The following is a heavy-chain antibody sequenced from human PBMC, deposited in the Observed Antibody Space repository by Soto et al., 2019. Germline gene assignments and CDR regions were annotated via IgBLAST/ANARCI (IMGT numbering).Heavy chain of an antibody. CDR2: IYYSGST. CDR1: GGSISSYY. V-gene: IGHV4-59*01. D-gene: IGHD3-22*01. Sequence: LSLTGTVSGGSISSYYWSWIRQPPVNGLEWIGYIYYSGSTNYNPSLKSRVTISVDTSKNQFSLKLSSVTAADTAVYYCARATREYYYDSSGYYYVGHYFDYWGQGTLVTVSS. CDR3: ARATREYYYDSSGYYYVGHYFDY. J-gene: IGHJ4*02.